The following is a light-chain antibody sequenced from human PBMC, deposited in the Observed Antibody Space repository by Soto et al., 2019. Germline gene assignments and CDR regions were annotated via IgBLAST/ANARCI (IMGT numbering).Light chain of an antibody. J-gene: IGKJ1*01. CDR3: QQYYSTPRT. V-gene: IGKV4-1*01. CDR1: QSVLYSCNNKNY. Sequence: DIVMTQSPDSLAVSLGEGDTINCTSSQSVLYSCNNKNYLAWYRQKLGHHTQLLIYWASSRESGVPDRFSGSGSGTEFTLTISSLQAEDVSVYYCQQYYSTPRTFGQGTTVEIK. CDR2: WAS.